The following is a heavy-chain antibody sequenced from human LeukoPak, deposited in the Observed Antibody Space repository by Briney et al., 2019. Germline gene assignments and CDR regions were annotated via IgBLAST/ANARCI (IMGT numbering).Heavy chain of an antibody. CDR3: ARADYYDSSGYYWWGYYYYGMDV. Sequence: ASETLSLTCAVYGGFFSGYYWSWIRQPPGKGLEWIGEINHSGSTNYNPSLKSRVTISVDTSKNQSSLKLSSVTAADTAVYYCARADYYDSSGYYWWGYYYYGMDVWGQGTTVTVSS. CDR1: GGFFSGYY. CDR2: INHSGST. D-gene: IGHD3-22*01. J-gene: IGHJ6*02. V-gene: IGHV4-34*01.